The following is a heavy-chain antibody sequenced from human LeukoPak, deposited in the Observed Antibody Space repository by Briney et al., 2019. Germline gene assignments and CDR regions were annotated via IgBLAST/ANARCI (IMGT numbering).Heavy chain of an antibody. Sequence: GESLKISCKGSGHSFTSYWISWVRQMPGKGLEWMGRIDPSDSYTNYSPSFQGHVTISADKSISTAYLQWSSLKASDTAMYYCARHEAYYYYGMDVWGQGTLVTVTS. CDR1: GHSFTSYW. V-gene: IGHV5-10-1*01. CDR2: IDPSDSYT. CDR3: ARHEAYYYYGMDV. J-gene: IGHJ6*02.